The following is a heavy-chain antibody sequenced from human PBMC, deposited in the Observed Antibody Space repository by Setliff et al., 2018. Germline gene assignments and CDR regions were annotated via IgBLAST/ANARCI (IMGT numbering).Heavy chain of an antibody. CDR3: AKEAANYYYYMDV. D-gene: IGHD2-15*01. CDR2: IKQDGSEK. J-gene: IGHJ6*03. CDR1: GFTFSSYA. Sequence: PGGSLRLSCAASGFTFSSYAMSWVRQAPGKGLEWVANIKQDGSEKYYVDSVKGRFTISRDNTKTSLYLQMNSLRAEDTAVYYCAKEAANYYYYMDVWGKGTTVTVSS. V-gene: IGHV3-7*01.